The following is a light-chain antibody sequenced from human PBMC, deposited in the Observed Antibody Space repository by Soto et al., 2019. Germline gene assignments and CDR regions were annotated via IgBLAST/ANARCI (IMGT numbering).Light chain of an antibody. CDR3: SSYVASSTL. Sequence: QSVLTQPASLSGSPGQSITISCTGTSSDIGSYNYVSWYQQHPGKAPKLMIFDVSYRPSGISDRFSGSKSGNTASLTISGLQTEDEADYYCSSYVASSTLFGGGTKLTVL. V-gene: IGLV2-14*03. J-gene: IGLJ3*02. CDR2: DVS. CDR1: SSDIGSYNY.